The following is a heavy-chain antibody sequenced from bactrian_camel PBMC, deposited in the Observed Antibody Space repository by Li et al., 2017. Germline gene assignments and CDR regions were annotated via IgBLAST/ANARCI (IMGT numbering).Heavy chain of an antibody. CDR2: IRTGGGPT. J-gene: IGHJ4*01. CDR3: AADRSRPASCSLMFSLNDY. CDR1: GYTYGSYC. Sequence: HVQLVESGGGSVQAGGSLRLSCAASGYTYGSYCMAWFRQAPGKEREGVAAIRTGGGPTFYADSVKGRYTVSRDDAKNTVYLEMTSLKPEDTAMYYCAADRSRPASCSLMFSLNDYWGQGTQVTVST. D-gene: IGHD6*01. V-gene: IGHV3S1*01.